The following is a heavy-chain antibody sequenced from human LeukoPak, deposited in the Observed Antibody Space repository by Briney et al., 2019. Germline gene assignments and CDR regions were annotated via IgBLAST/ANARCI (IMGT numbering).Heavy chain of an antibody. CDR2: IYYSGST. D-gene: IGHD3-22*01. V-gene: IGHV4-59*01. CDR1: GDSISSYY. Sequence: SETLSLICTVSGDSISSYYWSWIRQPPGKGLEWVGYIYYSGSTNYNPSLKSRVTISVDTSKNQFSLKLSSVTAADTAVYYCAGRDYYDSSGYHDAFDIWGQGTMVTVSS. CDR3: AGRDYYDSSGYHDAFDI. J-gene: IGHJ3*02.